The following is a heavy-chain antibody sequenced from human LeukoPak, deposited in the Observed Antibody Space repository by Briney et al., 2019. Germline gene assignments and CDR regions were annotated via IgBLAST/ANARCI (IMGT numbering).Heavy chain of an antibody. Sequence: GRSLRLSCAASGFTFSSYGMHWVRQAPGKGLEWVAVIWYDGSNKYYADSVKGRFTISRGNSKNTLYLQMNSLRAEDTAVYYCARAGYSSSCLDYWGQGTLVTVSS. J-gene: IGHJ4*02. D-gene: IGHD6-13*01. V-gene: IGHV3-33*01. CDR2: IWYDGSNK. CDR3: ARAGYSSSCLDY. CDR1: GFTFSSYG.